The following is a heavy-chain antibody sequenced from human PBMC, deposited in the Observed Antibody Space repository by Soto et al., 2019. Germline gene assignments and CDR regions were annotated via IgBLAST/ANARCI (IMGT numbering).Heavy chain of an antibody. V-gene: IGHV4-31*02. CDR2: IYYSGST. CDR1: GGSISSGGYY. CDR3: ARGLDILTFGFCLDY. Sequence: SETLSLTCTVSGGSISSGGYYWSWIRQHPGRGLEWIGYIYYSGSTYYNPSLKSRVTISLDTSKNQFSLQVSSVTAADTAVYYCARGLDILTFGFCLDYWGQGPLVTVSS. J-gene: IGHJ4*02. D-gene: IGHD3-9*01.